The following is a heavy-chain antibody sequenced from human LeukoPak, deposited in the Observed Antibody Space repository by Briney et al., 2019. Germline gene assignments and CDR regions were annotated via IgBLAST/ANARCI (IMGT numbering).Heavy chain of an antibody. Sequence: SETLSLTCTVSGGSISSFHWSWIRQPPGKGLEWIGYISYSGDTKYNPSLKSRVTISEDTSKNQFSLKLSSVTAADTAVYCCARVYGSGTYYLYFDYWGQGTLVTVSS. CDR1: GGSISSFH. J-gene: IGHJ4*02. D-gene: IGHD3-10*01. CDR2: ISYSGDT. CDR3: ARVYGSGTYYLYFDY. V-gene: IGHV4-59*01.